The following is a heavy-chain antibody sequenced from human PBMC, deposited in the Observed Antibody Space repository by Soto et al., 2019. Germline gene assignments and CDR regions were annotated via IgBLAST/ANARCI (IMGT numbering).Heavy chain of an antibody. J-gene: IGHJ4*02. D-gene: IGHD4-17*01. CDR2: IYHSGTI. V-gene: IGHV4-4*02. CDR1: GGSISSGNW. Sequence: QVHLQESGPGLVEPSGTLSLTCAVSGGSISSGNWWTWVRQPPGKGLEWIGEIYHSGTIKYSPSLQGRVTMSIDKSNHQFSLKLTSVTAADTAVYYCARAPYGDYPRDWGQGALVAVSS. CDR3: ARAPYGDYPRD.